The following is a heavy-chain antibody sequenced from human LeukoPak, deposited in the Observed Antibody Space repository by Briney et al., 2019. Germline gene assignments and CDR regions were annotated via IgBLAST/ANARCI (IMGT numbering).Heavy chain of an antibody. V-gene: IGHV4-34*01. CDR2: INHSGST. CDR3: VGDSGYDLVYFDL. Sequence: SETLSLTCAVYGGSFSGYYWSWIRQPLGKGLEWIGEINHSGSTNYNPSLKSRVTISVDTSKNQFSLKLSSVTAADTAVYYCVGDSGYDLVYFDLWGRGTLVTVSS. D-gene: IGHD5-12*01. J-gene: IGHJ2*01. CDR1: GGSFSGYY.